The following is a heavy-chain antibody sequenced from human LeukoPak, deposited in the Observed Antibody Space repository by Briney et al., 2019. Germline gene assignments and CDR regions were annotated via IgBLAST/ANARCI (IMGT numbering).Heavy chain of an antibody. CDR2: INHSGST. Sequence: PSETLSLTCAVYGGSFSGHYWSWIRQPPGKGLEWIGEINHSGSTNYNPSLKSRVTISVDTSKNQFSLKLSSVTAADTAVYYCARQAARGFDYWGQGTLVTVSS. V-gene: IGHV4-34*01. CDR3: ARQAARGFDY. CDR1: GGSFSGHY. J-gene: IGHJ4*02. D-gene: IGHD6-6*01.